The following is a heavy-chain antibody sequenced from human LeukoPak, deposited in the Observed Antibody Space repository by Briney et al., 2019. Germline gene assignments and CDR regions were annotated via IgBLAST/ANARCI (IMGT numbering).Heavy chain of an antibody. CDR2: ISRTSTYI. D-gene: IGHD6-13*01. CDR1: GFSFSGNS. J-gene: IGHJ5*02. Sequence: GGSLRLSCVGSGFSFSGNSMNWVRQAPGKGLEWVSGISRTSTYIYYADSVQGRFTISRDNAKNSLYLQMDSLRAEDTAVYYCAKRGEGVSNAWYMNNWFDPWGQGTLVTVSS. CDR3: AKRGEGVSNAWYMNNWFDP. V-gene: IGHV3-21*01.